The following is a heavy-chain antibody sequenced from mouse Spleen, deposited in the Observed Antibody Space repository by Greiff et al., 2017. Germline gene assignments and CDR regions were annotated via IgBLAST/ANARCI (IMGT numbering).Heavy chain of an antibody. J-gene: IGHJ3*01. V-gene: IGHV1-18*01. Sequence: VQLKESGPELVKPGASVKIPCKASGYTFTDYNMDWVKQSHGKSLEWIGDINPNNGGTIYNQKFKGKATLTVDKSSSTAYMELRSLTSEDTAVYYCARSRITTKFAYWGQGTLVTVSA. CDR1: GYTFTDYN. CDR2: INPNNGGT. D-gene: IGHD2-4*01. CDR3: ARSRITTKFAY.